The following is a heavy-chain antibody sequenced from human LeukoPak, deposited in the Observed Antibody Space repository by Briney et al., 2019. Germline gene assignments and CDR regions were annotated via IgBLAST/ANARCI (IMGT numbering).Heavy chain of an antibody. CDR1: GFTFSSYA. J-gene: IGHJ4*02. CDR2: ISGSGGST. D-gene: IGHD6-6*01. V-gene: IGHV3-23*01. CDR3: ARDSSSSLPENFDY. Sequence: GGSLRLSCAASGFTFSSYAMSWVRQAPGKGLEWVSAISGSGGSTYYADSVKGRFTISRDNSKNTLYLQMNSLRAEDTAVYYRARDSSSSLPENFDYLGQGTLVTVS.